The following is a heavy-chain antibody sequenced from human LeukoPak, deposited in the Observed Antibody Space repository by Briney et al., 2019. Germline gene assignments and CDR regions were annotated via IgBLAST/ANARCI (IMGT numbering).Heavy chain of an antibody. CDR1: GFTLSSHW. D-gene: IGHD1-26*01. CDR2: ISGSGGST. V-gene: IGHV3-23*01. CDR3: AKAGGSYHYYYGMDV. Sequence: GGSLRLSCAASGFTLSSHWMHWVRQAPGKGLEWVSAISGSGGSTYYADSVKGRFTISRDNSKNTLYLQMNSLRAEDTAVYYCAKAGGSYHYYYGMDVWGQGTTVTVSS. J-gene: IGHJ6*02.